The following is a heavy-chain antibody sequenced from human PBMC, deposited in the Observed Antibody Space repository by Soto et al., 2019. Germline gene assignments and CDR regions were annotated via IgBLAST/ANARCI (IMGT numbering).Heavy chain of an antibody. Sequence: ESGPTLVNPTQTLTLTCTFSGFSLSTSGMCVSWIRQPPGKALEWLALIDWDDDKYYSTSLKTRLTISKDTSKNQVVLTMTNMDPVDTATYYCARTETTMVTNYYYGMDVWGQGTTVTVSS. D-gene: IGHD4-17*01. J-gene: IGHJ6*02. V-gene: IGHV2-70*01. CDR1: GFSLSTSGMC. CDR2: IDWDDDK. CDR3: ARTETTMVTNYYYGMDV.